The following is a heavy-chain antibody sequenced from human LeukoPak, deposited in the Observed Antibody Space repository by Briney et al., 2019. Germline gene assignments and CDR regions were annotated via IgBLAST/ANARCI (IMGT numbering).Heavy chain of an antibody. J-gene: IGHJ4*02. CDR2: FDPEDGET. V-gene: IGHV1-24*01. CDR3: ATYDNNWNYGGTFDY. Sequence: ASVKVSCKVSGYTLTELSMHWVRQAPGKGLEWMGGFDPEDGETIYAQKFQGRVTMTEDTSTDTAYMELSSLRSEDTAVYYCATYDNNWNYGGTFDYWGQGTLVTVSS. D-gene: IGHD1-7*01. CDR1: GYTLTELS.